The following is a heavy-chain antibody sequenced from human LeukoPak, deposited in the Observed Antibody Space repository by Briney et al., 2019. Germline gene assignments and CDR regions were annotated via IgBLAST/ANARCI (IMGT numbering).Heavy chain of an antibody. J-gene: IGHJ6*03. Sequence: GGSRRLSCAASGFAFSSFAMRWFRKAPGKGLEGVSAITGGGRTTYYADSVKGRFTISRDNSKNTLYLQMNSLRAEDTAVYYCLTRSLLAVTGNYYMDVWGKGTTVTVSS. V-gene: IGHV3-23*01. CDR1: GFAFSSFA. CDR2: ITGGGRTT. CDR3: LTRSLLAVTGNYYMDV. D-gene: IGHD6-19*01.